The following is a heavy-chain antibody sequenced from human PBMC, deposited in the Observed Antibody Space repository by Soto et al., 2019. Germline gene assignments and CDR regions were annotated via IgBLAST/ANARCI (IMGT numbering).Heavy chain of an antibody. J-gene: IGHJ5*02. CDR2: IYPGASDT. CDR1: GYSFTSYW. D-gene: IGHD1-26*01. Sequence: PGESLKISCKGSGYSFTSYWIGWVRQIPGKGLEWMGIIYPGASDTRYSPSFQGQVTISADKSISTAYLQWSSLKASDTAMYYCAITQVGATSFSWFDPWGQGTLVTFSS. V-gene: IGHV5-51*01. CDR3: AITQVGATSFSWFDP.